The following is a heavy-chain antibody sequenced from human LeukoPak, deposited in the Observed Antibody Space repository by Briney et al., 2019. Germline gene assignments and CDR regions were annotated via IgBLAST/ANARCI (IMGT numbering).Heavy chain of an antibody. CDR1: GFTFSSYA. J-gene: IGHJ4*02. D-gene: IGHD3-10*01. V-gene: IGHV3-23*01. Sequence: PGGSLRLSCAASGFTFSSYAMSWVRQAPGKGLEWVSAISGSGGSTYYADSVKGRFTISRDNSKNTLYLQMNSLRAEDTAVYYCARDSYYYGSEYTSDFDYWGQGTLVTVSS. CDR2: ISGSGGST. CDR3: ARDSYYYGSEYTSDFDY.